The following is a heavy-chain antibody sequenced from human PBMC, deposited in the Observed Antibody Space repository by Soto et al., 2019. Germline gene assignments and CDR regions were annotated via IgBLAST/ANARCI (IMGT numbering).Heavy chain of an antibody. CDR2: ISGSADRT. V-gene: IGHV3-23*01. CDR1: GFTFSSYS. D-gene: IGHD3-9*01. J-gene: IGHJ4*02. CDR3: ERDPSLTGGHPNGYIDY. Sequence: GGSLRLSCAASGFTFSSYSMNWVRQAPGKGLEWVSLISGSADRTYYTDSVKGRFTISRDNSMNTLYLQMSSLRAEDTAVYYCERDPSLTGGHPNGYIDYWAQGNLVTAS.